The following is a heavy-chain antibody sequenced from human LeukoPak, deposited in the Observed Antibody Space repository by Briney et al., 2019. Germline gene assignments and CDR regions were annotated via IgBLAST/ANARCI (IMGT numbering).Heavy chain of an antibody. V-gene: IGHV1-2*02. Sequence: EASVKVSCKPTGYSFTAYYIFWMRQAPGQGLECMGWINLYNGATKYAQRFQSRVTMTRDTSISTAYMELSRLRSDDTATYDCASWAGGNEPVASFDYWGQGTLVTVSS. CDR1: GYSFTAYY. CDR2: INLYNGAT. J-gene: IGHJ4*02. CDR3: ASWAGGNEPVASFDY. D-gene: IGHD1-14*01.